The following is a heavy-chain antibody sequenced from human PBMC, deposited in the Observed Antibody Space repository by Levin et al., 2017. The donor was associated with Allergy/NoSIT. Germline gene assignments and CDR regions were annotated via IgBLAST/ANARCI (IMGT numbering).Heavy chain of an antibody. CDR1: GGTFSSYA. D-gene: IGHD6-13*01. J-gene: IGHJ4*02. V-gene: IGHV1-69*01. Sequence: PGGSLRLSCKASGGTFSSYAISWVRQAPGQGLEWMGGIIPIFGTANYAQKFQGRVTITADESTSTAYMELSSLRSEDTAVYYCARAVDSSLRIDYWGQGTLVTVSS. CDR2: IIPIFGTA. CDR3: ARAVDSSLRIDY.